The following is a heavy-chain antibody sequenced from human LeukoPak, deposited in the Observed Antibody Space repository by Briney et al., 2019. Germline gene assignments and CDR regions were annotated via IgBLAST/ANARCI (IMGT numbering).Heavy chain of an antibody. V-gene: IGHV3-21*01. CDR2: ISSSSSYI. CDR1: GFTFSSYS. Sequence: GGSLRLSCAASGFTFSSYSMNWVRQAPGKGLEWVSSISSSSSYIYYADSVMGRFTISRDNAKNSLYLQMNSLRAEDTAVYYCARGEGYYNDLDYWGQGTLVTVSS. J-gene: IGHJ4*02. CDR3: ARGEGYYNDLDY. D-gene: IGHD3-9*01.